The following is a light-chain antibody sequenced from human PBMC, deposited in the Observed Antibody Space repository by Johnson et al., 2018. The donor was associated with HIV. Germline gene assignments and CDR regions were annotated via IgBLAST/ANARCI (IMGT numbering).Light chain of an antibody. CDR3: GTWDSSLSAYV. J-gene: IGLJ1*01. V-gene: IGLV1-51*02. Sequence: QSMLTQPPSVSAAPGQKVTISCSGSNSNIGNNYVSWFQQLPGTAPKLLIYENNKRPSGIPDRFSGSKSGTSATLGITGLQTGDEADYYCGTWDSSLSAYVCGTGTEVTVL. CDR1: NSNIGNNY. CDR2: ENN.